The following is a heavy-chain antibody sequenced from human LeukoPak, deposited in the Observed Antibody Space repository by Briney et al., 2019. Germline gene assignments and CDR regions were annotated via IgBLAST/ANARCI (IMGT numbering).Heavy chain of an antibody. CDR3: APTDVDYFDY. CDR2: INPNSGGT. V-gene: IGHV1-2*02. Sequence: ASVKVSCKASGYTFTGYYMHWVRQAPGQGLEWMEWINPNSGGTNYAQKFQGRVTMTRDTSISTAYMELRRLRSEDTAVYYCAPTDVDYFDYWGQGTLVTVSS. CDR1: GYTFTGYY. J-gene: IGHJ4*02.